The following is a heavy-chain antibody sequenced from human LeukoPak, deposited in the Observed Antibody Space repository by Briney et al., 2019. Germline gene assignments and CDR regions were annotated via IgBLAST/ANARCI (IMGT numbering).Heavy chain of an antibody. CDR1: GFTFSDYY. CDR2: ISSSGSTI. V-gene: IGHV3-11*04. D-gene: IGHD3-9*01. Sequence: GGSLRLSCAASGFTFSDYYMSWIRQAPGKGLEWVSYISSSGSTIYYADSVKGRFTISRDNAKNSLYLQMNSLRAEDTAVYYCARAHYDILTGYYTSPYYYYMDVWGKGTTVTVSS. CDR3: ARAHYDILTGYYTSPYYYYMDV. J-gene: IGHJ6*03.